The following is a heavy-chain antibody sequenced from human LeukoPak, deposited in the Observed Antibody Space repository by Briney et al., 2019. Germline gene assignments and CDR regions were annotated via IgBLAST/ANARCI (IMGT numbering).Heavy chain of an antibody. J-gene: IGHJ3*02. D-gene: IGHD1-1*01. CDR3: ARGDWNDVSDAFDI. CDR1: GFTFSSYA. Sequence: PGGSLRLSCAASGFTFSSYAMQWVRQAPGKGLEWVAVISFDGSRKYYADSVKGRFTISRDNSKNTLYLQMNRLRIEDTAVYYCARGDWNDVSDAFDIWGQGTMVTVSS. V-gene: IGHV3-30-3*01. CDR2: ISFDGSRK.